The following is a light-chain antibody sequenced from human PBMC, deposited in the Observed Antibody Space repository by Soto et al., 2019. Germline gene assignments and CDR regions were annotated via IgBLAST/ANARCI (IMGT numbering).Light chain of an antibody. CDR2: ATS. CDR1: QSVGNN. CDR3: QQYGDWPLT. J-gene: IGKJ4*01. Sequence: EIVLTQSPATLSVSPGDRAILSCRVSQSVGNNFAWYQRKPGQAPRLLIFATSTRATGVPARFSGSGSGTEFTLTISSLQSEDFAVYYCQQYGDWPLTFGGGAKVEIE. V-gene: IGKV3-15*01.